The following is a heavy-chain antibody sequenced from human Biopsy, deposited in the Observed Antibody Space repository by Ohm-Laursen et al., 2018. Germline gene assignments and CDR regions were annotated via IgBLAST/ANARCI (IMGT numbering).Heavy chain of an antibody. CDR3: ARDRGYYSDRTVPGYFDL. V-gene: IGHV4-59*01. J-gene: IGHJ5*02. CDR1: GDSISSYY. D-gene: IGHD3-22*01. CDR2: VYYTGST. Sequence: SETLSLTCTVSGDSISSYYWSWIRQPPGKGLEWIRYVYYTGSTDYNPSLQSRVTISVDTSKNHFSLRLRSVTPADTAIYYCARDRGYYSDRTVPGYFDLWGQGTLVIVSS.